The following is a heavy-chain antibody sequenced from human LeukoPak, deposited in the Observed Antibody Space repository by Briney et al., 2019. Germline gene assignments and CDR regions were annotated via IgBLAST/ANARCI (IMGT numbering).Heavy chain of an antibody. V-gene: IGHV4-4*07. J-gene: IGHJ3*02. CDR3: ARDGDTAMILFAFDI. D-gene: IGHD5-18*01. CDR1: GGSINNYY. Sequence: SETLSLTCNVSGGSINNYYWSWIRQPAGKGLEWIGRIYSSGSTNYNPSLKSRVTMSADTSKNQFCLKLSSVTAADTAVYYCARDGDTAMILFAFDIWGQGTMVTVSS. CDR2: IYSSGST.